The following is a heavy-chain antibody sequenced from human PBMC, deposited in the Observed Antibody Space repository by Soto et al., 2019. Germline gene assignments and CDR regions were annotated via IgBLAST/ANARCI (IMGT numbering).Heavy chain of an antibody. J-gene: IGHJ3*02. D-gene: IGHD5-18*01. V-gene: IGHV1-46*01. Sequence: QVQLVQSGAEVKKPGASVKVSCKASGYTFTSYYMHWVRQAPGQGLEWMGIINPSGGSTSYAQKFQGRVTMTRDTSTSTGYMELSSLRSEDTAVYYCARGEGGYSYGLTAFDIWGQGTMVTVSS. CDR1: GYTFTSYY. CDR2: INPSGGST. CDR3: ARGEGGYSYGLTAFDI.